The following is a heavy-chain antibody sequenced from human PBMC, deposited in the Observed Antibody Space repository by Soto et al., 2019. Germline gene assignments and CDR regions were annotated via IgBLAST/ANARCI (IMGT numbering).Heavy chain of an antibody. D-gene: IGHD6-13*01. Sequence: QVQLVESGGGVVQPGRSLRLSCAASGFTFSSYGMHCVRQAPGKGLEWVADISYDGDYQYYADSVKGRFTISRDNSKNTLYLQMNTLRPEDTAVYFCAKSRGGSSWYEGDSWGQGTLVTVSS. CDR1: GFTFSSYG. J-gene: IGHJ4*02. V-gene: IGHV3-30*18. CDR3: AKSRGGSSWYEGDS. CDR2: ISYDGDYQ.